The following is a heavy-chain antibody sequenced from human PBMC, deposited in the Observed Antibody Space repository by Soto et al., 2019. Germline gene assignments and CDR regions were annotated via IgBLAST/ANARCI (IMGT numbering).Heavy chain of an antibody. CDR2: IKQDGSEK. J-gene: IGHJ4*02. V-gene: IGHV3-7*01. Sequence: PGGSLRLSCAVSGFTFSNYWMSWVRQAPGTGLEWVANIKQDGSEKYYVDSVKGRFTISSDNAKNSLYLQMNSLRAEVTAVYYCARDRHSAITGTTFDYWGQGTLVTVSS. CDR3: ARDRHSAITGTTFDY. D-gene: IGHD1-7*01. CDR1: GFTFSNYW.